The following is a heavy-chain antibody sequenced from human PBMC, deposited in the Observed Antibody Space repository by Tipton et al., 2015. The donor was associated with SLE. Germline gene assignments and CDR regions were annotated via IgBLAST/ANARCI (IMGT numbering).Heavy chain of an antibody. D-gene: IGHD2-2*01. CDR3: ARDQGAPAALTSSLDY. Sequence: SLRLSCAASGFTFSSYAMHWVRQAPGKGLEWVAVISYDGSNKYYADSVKGRFTISRDNSKNTLYLQMNSLRAEDTAVYYCARDQGAPAALTSSLDYWGPGALVTVSS. V-gene: IGHV3-30*04. CDR2: ISYDGSNK. CDR1: GFTFSSYA. J-gene: IGHJ4*02.